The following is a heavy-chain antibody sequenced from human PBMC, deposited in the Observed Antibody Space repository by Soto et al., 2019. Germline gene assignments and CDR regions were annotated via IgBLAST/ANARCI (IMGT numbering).Heavy chain of an antibody. D-gene: IGHD4-17*01. V-gene: IGHV3-48*03. CDR3: ARDGSTVTTNYHYAMDV. CDR1: GFTFSTYH. J-gene: IGHJ6*02. CDR2: IHSGGSRI. Sequence: EVQLVESGGGLVQPGGSLILSCAASGFTFSTYHMNWVRQAPGKGLEWVSYIHSGGSRIYYADSVKGRFTISRDNAKNSQYLQMSSLRAEDTAVYYCARDGSTVTTNYHYAMDVWGQGTTVTVSS.